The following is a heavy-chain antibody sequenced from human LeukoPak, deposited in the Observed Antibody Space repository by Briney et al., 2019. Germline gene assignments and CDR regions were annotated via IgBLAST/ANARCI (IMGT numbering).Heavy chain of an antibody. J-gene: IGHJ5*02. CDR2: IYISGST. Sequence: SETLSLTCTVSGGSISSYYWSWIRQPAGKGLEWIGRIYISGSTYYNPSLKSRVTISVDTSKNQFPLKLSSVTAADTAVYYCARKKENNWFDPWGQGTLVTVSS. D-gene: IGHD5-24*01. V-gene: IGHV4-4*07. CDR3: ARKKENNWFDP. CDR1: GGSISSYY.